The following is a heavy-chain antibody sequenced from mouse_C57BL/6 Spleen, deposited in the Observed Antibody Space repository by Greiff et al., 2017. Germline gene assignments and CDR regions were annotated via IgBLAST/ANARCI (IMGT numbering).Heavy chain of an antibody. CDR2: IDPSDSYT. V-gene: IGHV1-50*01. CDR3: ARGYGGREFDY. CDR1: GYTFTSYW. Sequence: VQLQQPGAELVKPGASVKLSCKASGYTFTSYWMHWVKQRPGQGLEWIGEIDPSDSYTNYNQKFKGKATLTVDKSSSTASMQLSSLTSEYSADYCCARGYGGREFDYWGQGTTLTVSS. J-gene: IGHJ2*01. D-gene: IGHD1-1*01.